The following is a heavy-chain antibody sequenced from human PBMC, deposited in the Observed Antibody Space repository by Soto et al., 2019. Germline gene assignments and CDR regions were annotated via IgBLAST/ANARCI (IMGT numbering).Heavy chain of an antibody. D-gene: IGHD2-8*02. V-gene: IGHV3-74*01. CDR1: GFTFSSYW. J-gene: IGHJ4*02. CDR3: ARGPTGGVVDY. Sequence: GGSLRLSCAASGFTFSSYWMHWVRQAPGKGLVWVSRINSDGSSTSYADSVKGRFTISRDNAKNTLYLQMNSLRAEDTAVYYCARGPTGGVVDYWGQGTLVTVSS. CDR2: INSDGSST.